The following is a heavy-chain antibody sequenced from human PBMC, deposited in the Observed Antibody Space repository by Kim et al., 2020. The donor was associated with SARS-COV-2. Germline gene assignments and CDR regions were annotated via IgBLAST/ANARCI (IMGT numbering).Heavy chain of an antibody. CDR1: GGSISSGDYY. D-gene: IGHD3-22*01. CDR2: IYYSGST. J-gene: IGHJ4*02. Sequence: SETLSLTCTVSGGSISSGDYYWSWIRQPPGKGLEWIGYIYYSGSTYYNPSLKSRVTISVDTSKNQFSLKLSSVTAADTAVYYCARETYYYDSSGYYYFDYWGQGTLVTVSS. V-gene: IGHV4-30-4*01. CDR3: ARETYYYDSSGYYYFDY.